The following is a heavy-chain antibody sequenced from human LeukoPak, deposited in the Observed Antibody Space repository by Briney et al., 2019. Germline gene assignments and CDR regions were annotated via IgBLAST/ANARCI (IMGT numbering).Heavy chain of an antibody. Sequence: ASVKVSCKTSGYTFITYDINWVRHAPGQGIEWMGRISAYNGYTNYGQKLQGRVTMTTRTSTNTDYMEMSSLRYVDTAVYYCARVGTGTRSFDSWGQGTLVTVSS. CDR1: GYTFITYD. J-gene: IGHJ4*02. V-gene: IGHV1-18*01. CDR2: ISAYNGYT. CDR3: ARVGTGTRSFDS. D-gene: IGHD1/OR15-1a*01.